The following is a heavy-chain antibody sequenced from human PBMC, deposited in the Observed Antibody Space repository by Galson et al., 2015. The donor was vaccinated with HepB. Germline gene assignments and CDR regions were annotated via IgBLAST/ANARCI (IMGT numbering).Heavy chain of an antibody. Sequence: SLRLSCAASGFTFGDYAMSWFRQAPGKGLEWVGFIRSKAYGGTTEYAASVKGRFTISRDDSKSIAYLQMNSLKTEDTAVYYCTRDDDSTYRHDAFDIWGQGTMVTVSS. CDR1: GFTFGDYA. CDR2: IRSKAYGGTT. J-gene: IGHJ3*02. CDR3: TRDDDSTYRHDAFDI. V-gene: IGHV3-49*03. D-gene: IGHD4-11*01.